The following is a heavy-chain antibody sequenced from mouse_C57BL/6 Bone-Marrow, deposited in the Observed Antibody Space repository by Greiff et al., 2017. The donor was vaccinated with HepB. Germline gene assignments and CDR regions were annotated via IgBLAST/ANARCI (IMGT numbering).Heavy chain of an antibody. Sequence: VQLQQSGPVLVKPGASVKMSCKASGYTFTDYYMNWVKQSHGKSLEWIGVINPYNGGTSYNQKFKGKATLTVDKSSSTAYMELNSLTSEDSAIYYWARPYGYDGGYDFGGWGKGTTLTVSS. D-gene: IGHD2-2*01. CDR1: GYTFTDYY. CDR3: ARPYGYDGGYDFGG. CDR2: INPYNGGT. V-gene: IGHV1-19*01. J-gene: IGHJ2*01.